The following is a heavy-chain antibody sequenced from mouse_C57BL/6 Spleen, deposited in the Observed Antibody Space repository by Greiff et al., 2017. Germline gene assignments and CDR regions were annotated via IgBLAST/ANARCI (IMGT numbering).Heavy chain of an antibody. D-gene: IGHD2-5*01. V-gene: IGHV1-69*01. CDR1: GYTFTSYW. CDR2: IAPSDSYT. J-gene: IGHJ3*01. Sequence: QVQLQQPGAELVMPGASVKLSCKASGYTFTSYWMHWVKQRPGQGLEWIGEIAPSDSYTNSNQKFKGKSTLTVDKSSSTAYMQRSSLTSEDSAVYYCARWGYSNYEGFAYWGQGTLVTVSA. CDR3: ARWGYSNYEGFAY.